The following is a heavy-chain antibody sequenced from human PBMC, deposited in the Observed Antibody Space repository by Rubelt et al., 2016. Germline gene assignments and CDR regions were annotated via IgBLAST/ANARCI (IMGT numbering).Heavy chain of an antibody. CDR1: GGSISSSSYY. D-gene: IGHD3-3*01. J-gene: IGHJ3*02. V-gene: IGHV4-39*01. CDR2: IYYSGGT. CDR3: ARRDTIFRGAFDI. Sequence: QLQLQESGPGLVKPSETLSLTCTVSGGSISSSSYYWGWIRQPPGKGLAWIGSIYYSGGTYYNPSLKGLVTISVDTSKTQFSLKLSSVTAADTAVYYCARRDTIFRGAFDIWGQGTMVTVSS.